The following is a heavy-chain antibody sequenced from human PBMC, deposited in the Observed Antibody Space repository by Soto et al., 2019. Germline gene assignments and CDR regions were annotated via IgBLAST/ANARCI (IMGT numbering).Heavy chain of an antibody. CDR2: VSANNGHT. CDR3: ARDIESVTAKHFFYYYAMDV. CDR1: GFTFSNYG. Sequence: ASVKVSCKASGFTFSNYGLNWVRQAPGQGLEWMGWVSANNGHTNYAQNLQGRVSMTTDTSTSTAYMELRGLRFDDTAVYYCARDIESVTAKHFFYYYAMDVWGQETTVTVSS. V-gene: IGHV1-18*01. J-gene: IGHJ6*02. D-gene: IGHD2-8*01.